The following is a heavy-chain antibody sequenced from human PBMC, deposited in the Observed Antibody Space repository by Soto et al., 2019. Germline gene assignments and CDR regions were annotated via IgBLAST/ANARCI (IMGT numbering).Heavy chain of an antibody. CDR1: GFTFSSYA. CDR3: ARGLSAATVVTCYFDY. J-gene: IGHJ4*02. D-gene: IGHD4-17*01. Sequence: GGSLRLSCAASGFTFSSYAMSWVRQAPGKGLEWVSAISGSGGSTYYADSVKGRFTISRDNSKNTLHLQMNSLRAEDMAVYYCARGLSAATVVTCYFDYWGQGTLVTVSS. CDR2: ISGSGGST. V-gene: IGHV3-23*01.